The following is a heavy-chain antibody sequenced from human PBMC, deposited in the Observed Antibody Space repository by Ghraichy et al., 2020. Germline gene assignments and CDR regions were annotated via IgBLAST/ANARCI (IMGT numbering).Heavy chain of an antibody. V-gene: IGHV3-74*01. Sequence: GESLNISCVASGFTFSSYLMHWVRQAPGKGLVWVSRVYSDGSRIGYADSVKGRFTISRDNTKNTLYLQMNSLRAEDTAVYYCARDGLYGSVWYDAFDIWDQGTMVTVSS. CDR2: VYSDGSRI. CDR3: ARDGLYGSVWYDAFDI. CDR1: GFTFSSYL. D-gene: IGHD6-19*01. J-gene: IGHJ3*02.